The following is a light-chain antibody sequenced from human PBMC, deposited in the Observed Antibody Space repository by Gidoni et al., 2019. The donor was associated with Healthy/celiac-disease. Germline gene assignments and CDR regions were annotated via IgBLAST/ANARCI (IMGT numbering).Light chain of an antibody. CDR1: QSISSY. V-gene: IGKV1-39*01. CDR3: QQSYSTPLT. CDR2: AAS. Sequence: QMTQSPSSLSASVGDRVTITCRASQSISSYLNWYQQKPGKAPKLLIYAASSLQSGVPSRFSGSGSGTDFTLNISSLQPEDFATYYCQQSYSTPLTFGGGTKVEIK. J-gene: IGKJ4*01.